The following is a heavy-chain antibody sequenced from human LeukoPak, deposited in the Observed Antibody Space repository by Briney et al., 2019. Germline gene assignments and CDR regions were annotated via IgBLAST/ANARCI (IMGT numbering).Heavy chain of an antibody. J-gene: IGHJ4*02. CDR3: ARGDGGNSGPRRAFDY. Sequence: ASVKVSCKASGYTFTSYYMHWVRQAPGQGLEWMGIINPSGGSTSYAQKFQGRVTMTRDTSTSTVYMELSSLRFEDTAVYYCARGDGGNSGPRRAFDYWGQGTLVTVSS. D-gene: IGHD4-23*01. V-gene: IGHV1-46*01. CDR1: GYTFTSYY. CDR2: INPSGGST.